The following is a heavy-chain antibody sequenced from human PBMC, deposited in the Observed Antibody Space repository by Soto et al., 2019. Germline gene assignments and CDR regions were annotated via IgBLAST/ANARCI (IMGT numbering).Heavy chain of an antibody. D-gene: IGHD2-21*01. CDR2: IYSGGST. V-gene: IGHV3-53*01. Sequence: PGGSLRLSCAASGFNVRSNYISWVRQAPGKGLEWVSVIYSGGSTYYADSVKGRFTISRDNSKNTLYLQMNSLRAEDMAVYYCAILLYSLPDFDFWGQGTLVTVFS. J-gene: IGHJ4*02. CDR3: AILLYSLPDFDF. CDR1: GFNVRSNY.